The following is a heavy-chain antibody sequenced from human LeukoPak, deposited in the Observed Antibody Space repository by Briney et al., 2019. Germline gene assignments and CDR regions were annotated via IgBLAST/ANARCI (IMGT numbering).Heavy chain of an antibody. CDR3: ARTYSSSWYDY. CDR1: GGSISSGDYY. V-gene: IGHV4-30-4*01. Sequence: SETLSLTCTVSGGSISSGDYYWRWIRQPPGRGLEWIGYIYYSGSTYYNPSLKSRVTISVDTSKNQFSLKLSSVTAADTAVYYCARTYSSSWYDYWGQGTLVTVSS. D-gene: IGHD6-13*01. J-gene: IGHJ4*02. CDR2: IYYSGST.